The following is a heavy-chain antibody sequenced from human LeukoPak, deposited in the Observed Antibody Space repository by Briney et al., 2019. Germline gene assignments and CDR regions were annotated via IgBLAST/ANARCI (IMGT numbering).Heavy chain of an antibody. CDR3: ARGKKRYYDSSPFDP. CDR1: GYTFTSYG. J-gene: IGHJ5*02. V-gene: IGHV1-18*01. D-gene: IGHD3-22*01. Sequence: ASVKVSCKASGYTFTSYGISWVRQAPGQGLEWMGWISAYNGNTNYAQELQGRVTITTDTSTSTAYMELRSLRSDDTAVYYCARGKKRYYDSSPFDPWGQGTLVTVSS. CDR2: ISAYNGNT.